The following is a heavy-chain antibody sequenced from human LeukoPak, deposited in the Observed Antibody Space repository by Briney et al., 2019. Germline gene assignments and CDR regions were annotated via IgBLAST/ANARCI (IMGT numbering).Heavy chain of an antibody. J-gene: IGHJ4*02. V-gene: IGHV1-2*02. CDR1: GYTFTGYY. D-gene: IGHD3-22*01. CDR2: INPNSGGT. Sequence: ASVKVSCKASGYTFTGYYMHWVRQAPGQGLERMGWINPNSGGTNYAQKFQGRVTMTRDTSISTAYMELSRLRSDDTAVYYCAREEYYDSSGYYQVWGQGTLVTVSS. CDR3: AREEYYDSSGYYQV.